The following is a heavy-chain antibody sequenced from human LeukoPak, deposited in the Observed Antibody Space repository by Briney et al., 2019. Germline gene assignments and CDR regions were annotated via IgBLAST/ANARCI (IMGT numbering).Heavy chain of an antibody. J-gene: IGHJ5*02. D-gene: IGHD3-10*01. CDR2: ISAYNGKT. CDR3: ARGAVLLWFGDPNWFDP. V-gene: IGHV1-18*01. CDR1: GYTFTSYA. Sequence: ASVKVSCKASGYTFTSYAITWVRQAPGQGPEWMGWISAYNGKTNFAQKFQGRVTMTTDTSTNTAYMELRSLRSDDTAVYYCARGAVLLWFGDPNWFDPWGQGTLVTVSS.